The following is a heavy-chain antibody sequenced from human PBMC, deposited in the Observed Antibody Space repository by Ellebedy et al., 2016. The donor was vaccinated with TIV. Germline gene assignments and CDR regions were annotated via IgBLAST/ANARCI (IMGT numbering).Heavy chain of an antibody. CDR2: VNSDESHI. J-gene: IGHJ4*02. Sequence: GESLKISCVGSIFSSNYWMHWVRQAPGKGLVWVSRVNSDESHIDYADSVKGRFTISRDNAKKTLYLQMDSLRPEDTAIYYCARDEKAIAAALYYWGLGTLVTVSS. D-gene: IGHD6-13*01. CDR3: ARDEKAIAAALYY. CDR1: IFSSNYW. V-gene: IGHV3-74*01.